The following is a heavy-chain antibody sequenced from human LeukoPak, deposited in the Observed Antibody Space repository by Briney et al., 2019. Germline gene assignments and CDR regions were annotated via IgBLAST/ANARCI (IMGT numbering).Heavy chain of an antibody. V-gene: IGHV4-34*01. J-gene: IGHJ4*02. Sequence: SETLSLTCAVYGGSFSGDYWSWIRHPPGKGLEWIGEINHSGSTNYNPSLKSRVAISVDTSKNQFSLKLSSVTAADTAVYYCARGLGGSYSDYWGQGTLVTVSS. D-gene: IGHD1-26*01. CDR2: INHSGST. CDR3: ARGLGGSYSDY. CDR1: GGSFSGDY.